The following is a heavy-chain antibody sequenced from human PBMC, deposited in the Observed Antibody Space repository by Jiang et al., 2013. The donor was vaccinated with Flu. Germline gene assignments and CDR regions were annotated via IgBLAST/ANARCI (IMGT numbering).Heavy chain of an antibody. D-gene: IGHD2-15*01. Sequence: VSYISSSSSTIYYADSVKGRFTISRDNAKNSLYLQMNSLRAEDTAVYYCARDREDIVVVVAASMGAFDIWGQGTMVTVSS. V-gene: IGHV3-48*01. J-gene: IGHJ3*02. CDR2: ISSSSSTI. CDR3: ARDREDIVVVVAASMGAFDI.